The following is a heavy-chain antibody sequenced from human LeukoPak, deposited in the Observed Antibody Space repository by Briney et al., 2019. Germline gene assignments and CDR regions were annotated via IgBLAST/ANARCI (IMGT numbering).Heavy chain of an antibody. Sequence: ASVKVSCKASGYTFTSYDINWVRQATGQGLEWMGWMNPNSGNTGYAQKFQGRVTITADESTSTAYMELSSLRSEDTAVYYCAGGSGTYSPDYWGQGTLVTVSS. CDR3: AGGSGTYSPDY. V-gene: IGHV1-8*01. CDR1: GYTFTSYD. J-gene: IGHJ4*02. CDR2: MNPNSGNT. D-gene: IGHD3-10*01.